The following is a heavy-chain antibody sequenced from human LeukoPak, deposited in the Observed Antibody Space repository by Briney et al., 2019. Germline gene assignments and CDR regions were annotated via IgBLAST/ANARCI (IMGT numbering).Heavy chain of an antibody. CDR1: GFTFSSNW. D-gene: IGHD2-15*01. J-gene: IGHJ6*03. CDR3: ARDIGDYYYYFYMDV. CDR2: IKQDGSEK. V-gene: IGHV3-7*01. Sequence: GSLRLSCAASGFTFSSNWMSWVRQAPGKGLEWVANIKQDGSEKYYVDSVKGRFTISRDNAKNSLYLQMNSLRAEDTAVYYCARDIGDYYYYFYMDVWGKGTTVTVSS.